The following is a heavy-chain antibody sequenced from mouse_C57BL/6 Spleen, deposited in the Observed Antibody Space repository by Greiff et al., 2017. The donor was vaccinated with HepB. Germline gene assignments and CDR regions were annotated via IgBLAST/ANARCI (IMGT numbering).Heavy chain of an antibody. V-gene: IGHV1-53*01. CDR1: GYTFTSYW. Sequence: QVQLQQPGTELVKPGASVKLSCKASGYTFTSYWMHWVKQRPGQGLEWIGNINPSNGGTNYNEKFKSKATLTVDKSSSTAYMQLSSLTSEDSAVYYCARAPPHNHIYYDYDGTDAMCCWGQGTSVTVSS. CDR3: ARAPPHNHIYYDYDGTDAMCC. J-gene: IGHJ4*01. D-gene: IGHD2-4*01. CDR2: INPSNGGT.